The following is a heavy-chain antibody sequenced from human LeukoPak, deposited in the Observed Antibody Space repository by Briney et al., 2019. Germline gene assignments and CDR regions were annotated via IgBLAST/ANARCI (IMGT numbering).Heavy chain of an antibody. Sequence: TGGSLRLSCAASGFTFSSYSMNWVRQAPGKGLEWVSYISSSSSTIYYADSVKGRFTISRDNAKNSLYLQMNSLRAEDTAVYYCASNGGWYYDFWSGSSGAFDIWGQGTMVTVSS. V-gene: IGHV3-48*01. CDR2: ISSSSSTI. CDR3: ASNGGWYYDFWSGSSGAFDI. J-gene: IGHJ3*02. CDR1: GFTFSSYS. D-gene: IGHD3-3*01.